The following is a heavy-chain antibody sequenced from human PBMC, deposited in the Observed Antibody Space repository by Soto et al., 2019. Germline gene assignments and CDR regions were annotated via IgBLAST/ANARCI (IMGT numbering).Heavy chain of an antibody. J-gene: IGHJ5*01. CDR1: GFSFSTFE. CDR2: ISDDGSRT. CDR3: VKGGWLDF. V-gene: IGHV3-23*01. D-gene: IGHD3-16*01. Sequence: EVQLLESGGGLAQPWGSLRLSCAASGFSFSTFEMSWVRQAPGRGLEWVSFISDDGSRTYYADAVKGRFTISRDNSKHTLYLQMNSLTAEDTAVYACVKGGWLDFWGQGTLVTVSS.